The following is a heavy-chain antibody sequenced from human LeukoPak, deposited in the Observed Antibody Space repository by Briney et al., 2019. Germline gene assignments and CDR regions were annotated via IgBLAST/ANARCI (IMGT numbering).Heavy chain of an antibody. CDR2: ISGSGGST. CDR1: GFTFSSYA. Sequence: PGGSLRLSCAASGFTFSSYAMSWVRQAPGKGLEWVSAISGSGGSTYYADSVKGRFTISRDNSKNTPYLQMNSLRAEDTAVYYCAKVGWVSGYYTGPDLWFDPWGQGTLVTVSS. CDR3: AKVGWVSGYYTGPDLWFDP. J-gene: IGHJ5*02. D-gene: IGHD3-3*01. V-gene: IGHV3-23*01.